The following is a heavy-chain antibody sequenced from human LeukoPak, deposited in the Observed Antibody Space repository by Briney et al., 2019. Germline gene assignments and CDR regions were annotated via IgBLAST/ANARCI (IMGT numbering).Heavy chain of an antibody. D-gene: IGHD3-10*01. J-gene: IGHJ4*02. CDR3: AKRPRGNYLDPFDY. CDR2: ISGSGGST. Sequence: ETLSLTCTVSGASISSYYWSWVRQAPGKGLEWVSGISGSGGSTYYADSVKGRFTISRDNSKNRLYLQMNSLRAEDTAVYYCAKRPRGNYLDPFDYWGQGTLVTVSS. CDR1: GASISSYY. V-gene: IGHV3-23*01.